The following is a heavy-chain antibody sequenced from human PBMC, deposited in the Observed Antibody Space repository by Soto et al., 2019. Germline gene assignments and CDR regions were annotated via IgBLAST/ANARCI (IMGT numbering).Heavy chain of an antibody. Sequence: PSCCLRLTFAARECAYIACPLSWKRKAPGKGLEWVSAISGSGGTTYYADSVKGRFTISRDNSINTLYLQMNSLRTEDTAVYYFAHPRGYGVFEAYDVWGHGPM. V-gene: IGHV3-23*01. CDR3: AHPRGYGVFEAYDV. D-gene: IGHD4-17*01. CDR1: ECAYIACP. J-gene: IGHJ3*01. CDR2: ISGSGGTT.